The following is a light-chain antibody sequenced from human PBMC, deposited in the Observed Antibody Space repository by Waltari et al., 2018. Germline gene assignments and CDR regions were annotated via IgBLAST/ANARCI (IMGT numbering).Light chain of an antibody. CDR1: SSDIGSYNN. V-gene: IGLV2-18*02. CDR2: GVS. Sequence: QSALTQPPSVSGSPGQSVTISCTGTSSDIGSYNNISWYQQTPGTAPKIVISGVSNRPSGVPDRFSWSKTGNTASLTISGLQAEDDADYYCSSYTSSDKYVFGTGTKVTVL. J-gene: IGLJ1*01. CDR3: SSYTSSDKYV.